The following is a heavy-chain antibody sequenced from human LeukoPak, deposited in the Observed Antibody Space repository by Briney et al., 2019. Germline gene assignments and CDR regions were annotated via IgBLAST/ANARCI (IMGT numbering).Heavy chain of an antibody. CDR3: ARTTTTTVPYYFDY. V-gene: IGHV3-23*01. Sequence: GGSLRLSCAASGFTFSSYAMSWVRQAPGKGLEWVSAISGSGGSTYYADSVKGRFTISRDNSMNMFYLQMNSLRAEDTAVYYCARTTTTTVPYYFDYWGQGTLVTVSS. CDR1: GFTFSSYA. J-gene: IGHJ4*02. D-gene: IGHD4-4*01. CDR2: ISGSGGST.